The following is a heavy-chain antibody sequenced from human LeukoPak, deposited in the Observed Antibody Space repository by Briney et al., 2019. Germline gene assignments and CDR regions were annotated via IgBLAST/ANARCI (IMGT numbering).Heavy chain of an antibody. CDR2: ISSSSSYI. Sequence: GGSLRLSCAASGFTFSSYSMNWVRQAPGKGLEWVSSISSSSSYIYYADSVKGRFTISRDNAKNSLYLQMNSLRAEDTAVYYCARDHTDYYYGSGSYNYFDYWGQGTLVTVSS. V-gene: IGHV3-21*01. J-gene: IGHJ4*02. CDR1: GFTFSSYS. D-gene: IGHD3-10*01. CDR3: ARDHTDYYYGSGSYNYFDY.